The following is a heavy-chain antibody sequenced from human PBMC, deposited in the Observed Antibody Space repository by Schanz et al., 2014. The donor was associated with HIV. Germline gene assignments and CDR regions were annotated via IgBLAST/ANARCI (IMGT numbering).Heavy chain of an antibody. D-gene: IGHD1-1*01. CDR3: ATCLITIGCSS. CDR1: GGTFNSYA. J-gene: IGHJ5*02. CDR2: IIPMFGTA. Sequence: QVQLVQSGVEVKKPGASVTVSCKASGGTFNSYAITWVRQAPEQGLEYMGGIIPMFGTANYAQKFQGRVTVTADRSTSTAYMELSSLRSEDTAVYYCATCLITIGCSSWGQGTLVTVSS. V-gene: IGHV1-69*06.